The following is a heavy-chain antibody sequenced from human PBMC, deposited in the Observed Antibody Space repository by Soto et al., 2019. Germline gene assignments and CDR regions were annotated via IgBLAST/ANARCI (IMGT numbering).Heavy chain of an antibody. J-gene: IGHJ6*02. CDR3: ARGEDAFFYYGLDV. CDR1: GGSFSGYY. V-gene: IGHV4-34*01. CDR2: IIHTGST. Sequence: PSETLSLTCAVFGGSFSGYYWSWIRQPPGKGLEWIGEIIHTGSTSYNPSLKSRVTMSVDTSKSQFSLKLTSVTAADTAVYYCARGEDAFFYYGLDVWGQGITVTVSS.